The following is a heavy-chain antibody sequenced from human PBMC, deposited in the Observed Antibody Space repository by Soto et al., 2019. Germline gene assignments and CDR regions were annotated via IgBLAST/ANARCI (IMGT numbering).Heavy chain of an antibody. J-gene: IGHJ4*02. D-gene: IGHD1-1*01. Sequence: QLQLQVSGPGLVKPSKTLSLTCTVSGDSINSRSYSWGWIRQPPGRGLQWIGNLYSTGVTFYNPSLKSRATISADTSRNQFSLNLTSVTAADTALYFCARSFTGTYLFDYWGQGSLVTVSS. V-gene: IGHV4-39*01. CDR3: ARSFTGTYLFDY. CDR1: GDSINSRSYS. CDR2: LYSTGVT.